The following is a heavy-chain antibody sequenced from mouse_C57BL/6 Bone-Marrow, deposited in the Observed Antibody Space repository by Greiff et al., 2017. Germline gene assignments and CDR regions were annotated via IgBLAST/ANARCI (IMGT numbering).Heavy chain of an antibody. V-gene: IGHV1-64*01. D-gene: IGHD1-2*01. J-gene: IGHJ2*01. Sequence: QVQLQQSGAELVKPGASVKLSCKASGYTFTSYWMHWVKQRPGQGLEWIGMIHPNSGSTNYNEKFKSKATLTVDKSSSTAYMQLSSLTSEDSAVYYCARFHYYYFDYWGQGTTLTVSS. CDR2: IHPNSGST. CDR3: ARFHYYYFDY. CDR1: GYTFTSYW.